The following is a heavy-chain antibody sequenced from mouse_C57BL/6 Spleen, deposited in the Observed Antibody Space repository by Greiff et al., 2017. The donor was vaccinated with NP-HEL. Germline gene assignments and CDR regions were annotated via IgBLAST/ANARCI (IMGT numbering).Heavy chain of an antibody. CDR1: GFTFTDYY. J-gene: IGHJ3*01. V-gene: IGHV7-3*01. Sequence: EVQLVESGGGLVQPGGSLSLSCAASGFTFTDYYMSWVRQPPGKALEWLGFIRNKANGYTTEYSASVKGRFTISRDNSQSILNLQMNALRAEDSATYYCARSGLTGSSWFAYWGQGTLVTVSA. CDR2: IRNKANGYTT. CDR3: ARSGLTGSSWFAY. D-gene: IGHD4-1*01.